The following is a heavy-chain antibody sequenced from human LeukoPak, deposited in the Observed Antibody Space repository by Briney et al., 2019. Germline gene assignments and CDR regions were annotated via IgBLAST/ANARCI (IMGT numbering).Heavy chain of an antibody. CDR2: INPSGGST. V-gene: IGHV1-46*01. D-gene: IGHD3-22*01. Sequence: ASVKVSCKASGYTFTSYYMHWVRQAPGQGLEWMGIINPSGGSTSYAQKFQGRVTMTRDTSTSTVYMELSSLRSEDTAVYYCARRPYYYDTSGYYFEYYFDYWGQGTLVTVSS. CDR3: ARRPYYYDTSGYYFEYYFDY. CDR1: GYTFTSYY. J-gene: IGHJ4*02.